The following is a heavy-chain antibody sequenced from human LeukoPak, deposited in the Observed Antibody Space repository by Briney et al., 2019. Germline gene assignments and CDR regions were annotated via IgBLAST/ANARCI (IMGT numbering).Heavy chain of an antibody. V-gene: IGHV4-59*01. CDR3: ARDRSSGWYPSFWFDP. CDR1: GGSISSYY. D-gene: IGHD6-19*01. CDR2: IYYSGST. Sequence: AETLSLTCTVSGGSISSYYWSWIRQPPGKGLEWIGYIYYSGSTNYNPSLKSRVTISVDTYKNQFPLKLSSVTAADTAVYYCARDRSSGWYPSFWFDPWGQGTLVTVSS. J-gene: IGHJ5*02.